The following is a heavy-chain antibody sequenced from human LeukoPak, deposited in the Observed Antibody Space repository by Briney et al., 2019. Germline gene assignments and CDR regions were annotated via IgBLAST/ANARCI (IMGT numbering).Heavy chain of an antibody. V-gene: IGHV1-8*01. CDR2: MNPNSGNT. D-gene: IGHD3-3*01. J-gene: IGHJ4*02. CDR3: ARGLDYDFWSGYWPRLEFSNGYYFDY. Sequence: ASVKVSCKASGYTFTSYDINWVRQATGQGLEWMGWMNPNSGNTGYAQKFQGRVTMTRNTSISTAYMELSSLRSEDTAVYYCARGLDYDFWSGYWPRLEFSNGYYFDYWGQGTLVTVSS. CDR1: GYTFTSYD.